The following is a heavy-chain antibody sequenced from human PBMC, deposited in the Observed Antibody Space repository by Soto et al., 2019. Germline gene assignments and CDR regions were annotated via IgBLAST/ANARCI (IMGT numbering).Heavy chain of an antibody. J-gene: IGHJ4*02. D-gene: IGHD2-15*01. CDR3: ARSWGGDGYSH. V-gene: IGHV1-18*01. CDR2: ISIYNGNT. CDR1: GYTFTSHG. Sequence: GASVKVSCKASGYTFTSHGISWVRQAPGQGLEWMGWISIYNGNTNYEQKLQDRVTMTTDTSTSTAYMELRSLRSVNAVDTGVYYCARSWGGDGYSHWGQGTLVTVS.